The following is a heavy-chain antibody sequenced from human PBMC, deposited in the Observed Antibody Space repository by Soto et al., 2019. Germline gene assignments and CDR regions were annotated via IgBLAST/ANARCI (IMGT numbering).Heavy chain of an antibody. D-gene: IGHD2-15*01. Sequence: EVQLLESGGGLVQPGGSLRLSCAASGFTFSSYAMSWVRQAPGKGLEWFSAISGSGGSTYYADSVKGRFTISRDNSKTELDLHMNGLRAEDTAVYYCAEGPSTHSGGSAGAYLDPGGRGYLVRVSS. CDR1: GFTFSSYA. CDR3: AEGPSTHSGGSAGAYLDP. V-gene: IGHV3-23*01. J-gene: IGHJ2*01. CDR2: ISGSGGST.